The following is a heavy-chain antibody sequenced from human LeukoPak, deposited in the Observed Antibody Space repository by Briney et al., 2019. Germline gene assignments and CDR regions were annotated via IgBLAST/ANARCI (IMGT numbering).Heavy chain of an antibody. D-gene: IGHD6-13*01. Sequence: SETLSLTCAVYGGPFSGYYWSWIRQPPGKGLEWIGEINHSGSTNYNPSLKSRVTISVDTSKNQFSLKLSSVTAADTAVYYCARAARIAAAGRFDYWGQGTLVTVSS. J-gene: IGHJ4*02. V-gene: IGHV4-34*01. CDR3: ARAARIAAAGRFDY. CDR2: INHSGST. CDR1: GGPFSGYY.